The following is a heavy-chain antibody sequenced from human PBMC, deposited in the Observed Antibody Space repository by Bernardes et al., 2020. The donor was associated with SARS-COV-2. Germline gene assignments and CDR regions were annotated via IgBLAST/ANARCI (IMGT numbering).Heavy chain of an antibody. D-gene: IGHD3-10*01. CDR1: GFTFSSYA. V-gene: IGHV3-33*08. CDR3: VRAFSFDTWFFDS. J-gene: IGHJ5*01. Sequence: GGSLRLSCAASGFTFSSYAMHWVRQAPGKGLEWVAALWYDGSKDYYAGSVKGRFTISRDTSKNTLYLQMNSLRAEDTAVYYCVRAFSFDTWFFDSWGQGTLVTVSS. CDR2: LWYDGSKD.